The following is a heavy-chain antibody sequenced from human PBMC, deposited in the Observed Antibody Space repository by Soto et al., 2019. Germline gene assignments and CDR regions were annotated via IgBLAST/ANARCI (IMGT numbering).Heavy chain of an antibody. J-gene: IGHJ6*02. CDR2: IGSSSSYI. V-gene: IGHV3-21*01. CDR1: GFTFSDYS. Sequence: EVQLVESGGGLVKPGESLRLSCAASGFTFSDYSINWVREAPGKGLEWVSSIGSSSSYIYYADSVKGRFTISRDNAKKSLYLQMNSLRAEYTAVYYCARVGYKYIPRDSRGAMDVWGQGTTVIVSS. D-gene: IGHD5-18*01. CDR3: ARVGYKYIPRDSRGAMDV.